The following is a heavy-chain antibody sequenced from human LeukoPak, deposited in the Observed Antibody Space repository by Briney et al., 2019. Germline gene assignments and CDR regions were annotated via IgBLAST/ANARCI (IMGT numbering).Heavy chain of an antibody. CDR2: ISSSSSYI. CDR3: ARAFPVYYGSGNNWFDP. J-gene: IGHJ5*02. CDR1: GFTLSSYS. D-gene: IGHD3-10*01. Sequence: GGSLRLSCAASGFTLSSYSMNWVRQAPGKGLEWVSSISSSSSYISYADSVKGRFTISRDNAKNSLYLQMNSLRAEYTAVYYCARAFPVYYGSGNNWFDPWGQGTLVTVSS. V-gene: IGHV3-21*01.